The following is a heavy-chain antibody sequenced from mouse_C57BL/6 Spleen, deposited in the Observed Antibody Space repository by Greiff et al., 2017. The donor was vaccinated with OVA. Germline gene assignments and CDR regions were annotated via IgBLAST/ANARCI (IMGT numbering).Heavy chain of an antibody. Sequence: QVQLQQSGAELVRPGSSVKLSCKASGYTFTSYWMHWVKQRPIQGLEWIGNIDPSDSETHYNQKFKDKATLTVDKSSSTAYMQLSRLTSEDSAVYYCARESNSTSFAYWGQGTLVTVSA. J-gene: IGHJ3*01. D-gene: IGHD2-5*01. CDR1: GYTFTSYW. CDR3: ARESNSTSFAY. CDR2: IDPSDSET. V-gene: IGHV1-52*01.